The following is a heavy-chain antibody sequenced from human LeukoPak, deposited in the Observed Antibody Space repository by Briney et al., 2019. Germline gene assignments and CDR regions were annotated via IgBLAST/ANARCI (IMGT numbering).Heavy chain of an antibody. Sequence: ASVKVSCKASGYTFTSYDINWVRQATGQGLEWMGWMNPNSGNTGYAQKFQGRVPMTRNTSISTAYMVLSSLRSEDTAVYYCARDQGYQLLYGNYYYYGMDVWGQGTTVTVSS. CDR3: ARDQGYQLLYGNYYYYGMDV. CDR1: GYTFTSYD. CDR2: MNPNSGNT. J-gene: IGHJ6*02. D-gene: IGHD2-2*02. V-gene: IGHV1-8*01.